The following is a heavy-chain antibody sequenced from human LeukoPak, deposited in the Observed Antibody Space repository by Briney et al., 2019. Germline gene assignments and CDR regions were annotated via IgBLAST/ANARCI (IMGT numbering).Heavy chain of an antibody. CDR1: GGSISSYY. Sequence: SETLSLTCTVSGGSISSYYWSWIRQPPGKGLEWIGYIYYSGGTNYNPSLKSRVTISVDTSKNQFSLKLSSVTAADTAVYYCARHEAMAADFDYWGQGTLVTVSS. CDR3: ARHEAMAADFDY. CDR2: IYYSGGT. D-gene: IGHD5-18*01. J-gene: IGHJ4*02. V-gene: IGHV4-59*08.